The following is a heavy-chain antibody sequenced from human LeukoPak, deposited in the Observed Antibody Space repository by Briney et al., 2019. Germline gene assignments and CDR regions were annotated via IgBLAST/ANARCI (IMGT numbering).Heavy chain of an antibody. CDR3: ARDKAHSYGRYFDP. D-gene: IGHD5-18*01. V-gene: IGHV4-38-2*02. J-gene: IGHJ5*02. CDR1: GDFISISYY. CDR2: IYYSGST. Sequence: SETLSLTCTVSGDFISISYYWAWIRQPPGKGLEWIGSIYYSGSTFYNPSLKSRVTISVDTSKNQFSLKLTSVTAADTAVYYCARDKAHSYGRYFDPWGQGALVTVSS.